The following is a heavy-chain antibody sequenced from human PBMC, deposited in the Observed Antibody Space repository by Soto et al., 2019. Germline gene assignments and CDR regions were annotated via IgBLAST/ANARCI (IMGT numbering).Heavy chain of an antibody. D-gene: IGHD5-12*01. CDR2: IYSGGST. CDR1: GFTVSSNY. V-gene: IGHV3-53*01. Sequence: SGGSLRLSCAASGFTVSSNYMSWVRQAPGKGLEWVSVIYSGGSTYYADSVKGRFTISRDNSKNTLYLQMNSLRAEDTAVYYCASPRDGYNYGYWGQGTLVTVPQ. CDR3: ASPRDGYNYGY. J-gene: IGHJ4*02.